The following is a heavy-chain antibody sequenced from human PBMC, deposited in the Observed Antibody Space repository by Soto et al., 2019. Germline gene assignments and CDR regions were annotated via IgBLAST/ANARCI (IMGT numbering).Heavy chain of an antibody. V-gene: IGHV3-66*01. J-gene: IGHJ4*02. CDR3: ARGHYGSPPGYLDY. CDR2: IYDDETT. CDR1: GFAVSNKY. Sequence: PGGSLRLSCAASGFAVSNKYMTWVRQAPGKGLEWVSFIYDDETTDYADSVKGRFSISRDNSKNTVYLQMNSLRAEDTAVYYCARGHYGSPPGYLDYWGQGTLVTVSS. D-gene: IGHD3-10*01.